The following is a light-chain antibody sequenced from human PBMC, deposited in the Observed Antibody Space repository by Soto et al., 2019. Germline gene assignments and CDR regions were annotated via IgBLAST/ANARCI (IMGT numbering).Light chain of an antibody. Sequence: QSVLTQPPSASGTPGQRVTISCSGSSSNIGSNYVYWYQQLPGTAPKLLIYSNNQRPSGVPDRFSGSKSGTSASLAISGLRAEDEADYYCAALDDSLSGWVFGGGTKLTVL. J-gene: IGLJ3*02. CDR3: AALDDSLSGWV. CDR2: SNN. CDR1: SSNIGSNY. V-gene: IGLV1-47*02.